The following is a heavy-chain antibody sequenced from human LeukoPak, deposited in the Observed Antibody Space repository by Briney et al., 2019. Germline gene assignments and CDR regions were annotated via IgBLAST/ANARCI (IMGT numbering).Heavy chain of an antibody. CDR3: AKAGPVKRYCSSTSCYAVDY. V-gene: IGHV3-21*04. J-gene: IGHJ4*02. Sequence: GGSLRLSCAASGFTFSSYSMNWVRQAPGKGLEWVSSISSSSSYIYYADSVKGRFTISRDNSKNTLYLQMNSLRAEDTAVYYCAKAGPVKRYCSSTSCYAVDYWGQGTLVTVSS. CDR1: GFTFSSYS. CDR2: ISSSSSYI. D-gene: IGHD2-2*01.